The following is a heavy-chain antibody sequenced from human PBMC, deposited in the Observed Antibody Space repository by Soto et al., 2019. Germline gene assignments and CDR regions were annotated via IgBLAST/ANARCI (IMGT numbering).Heavy chain of an antibody. V-gene: IGHV3-21*01. CDR3: ARDNVPGVVVAATPI. D-gene: IGHD2-15*01. J-gene: IGHJ4*02. CDR1: GFTFSSYS. Sequence: GGSLRLSCAASGFTFSSYSMNWVRQAPGKGLEWVSSISSSSSYIYYADSVKGRFTISRDNAKNSLYLQMNSLRAEDTAVYYCARDNVPGVVVAATPIWGQGTLVTVSS. CDR2: ISSSSSYI.